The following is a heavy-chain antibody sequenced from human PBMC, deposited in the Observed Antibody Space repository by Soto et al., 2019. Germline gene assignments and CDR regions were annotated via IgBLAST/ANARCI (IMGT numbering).Heavy chain of an antibody. Sequence: SETLSLTCTVSGGSINTFYWSWVRQPAGKGLEWIGRIFSSGSTSFNPSLESRVAMSVDTSKNHFSLNLSSVAAADMAVYYCAREGSYSAYNFAHGIQLWSFDFWGQGALVTVS. D-gene: IGHD5-12*01. CDR2: IFSSGST. CDR3: AREGSYSAYNFAHGIQLWSFDF. V-gene: IGHV4-4*07. CDR1: GGSINTFY. J-gene: IGHJ4*02.